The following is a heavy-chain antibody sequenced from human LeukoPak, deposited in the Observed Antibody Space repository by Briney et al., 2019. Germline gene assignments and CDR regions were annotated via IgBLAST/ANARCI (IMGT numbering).Heavy chain of an antibody. CDR3: ARGVYDYSNPTWYFDP. D-gene: IGHD4-11*01. CDR2: IIPIFGTA. Sequence: SVKVSCKASGGTFSSYAISWVRQAPGQGLEWMGGIIPIFGTANYSQKFQGRVTITADESTSTAYMELSSLRSEDTAVYYCARGVYDYSNPTWYFDPWGRGTLVTVSS. V-gene: IGHV1-69*01. CDR1: GGTFSSYA. J-gene: IGHJ2*01.